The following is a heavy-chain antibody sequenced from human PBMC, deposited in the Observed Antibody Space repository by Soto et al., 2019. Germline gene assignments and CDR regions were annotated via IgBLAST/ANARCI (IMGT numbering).Heavy chain of an antibody. CDR1: GFSFSSYA. D-gene: IGHD6-19*01. CDR2: ISHDGINK. Sequence: ESGGGVVQPGRSLRLSCTASGFSFSSYAMYWFRQPPGKGLEWVAVISHDGINKHYADSVKGRVTVSRDKSNHSLDLQMNSLRGEDTAMYYCARDMYSSDYFVKWFEPWGQGTLVTVSS. V-gene: IGHV3-30-3*01. CDR3: ARDMYSSDYFVKWFEP. J-gene: IGHJ5*02.